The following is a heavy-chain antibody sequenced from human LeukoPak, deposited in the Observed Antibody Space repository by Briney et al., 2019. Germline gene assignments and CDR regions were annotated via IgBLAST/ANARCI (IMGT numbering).Heavy chain of an antibody. CDR2: ISSSSSII. Sequence: GGSLRLSCAASGFTFSSYSMNWVRQAPGKGLEWVSYISSSSSIIDYADSVKGRFTISSDNAKNSLYLQMNSLRAEDTAVYYCARARGYSYGYSDYWGQGTLVTVSS. CDR1: GFTFSSYS. CDR3: ARARGYSYGYSDY. D-gene: IGHD5-18*01. V-gene: IGHV3-48*01. J-gene: IGHJ4*02.